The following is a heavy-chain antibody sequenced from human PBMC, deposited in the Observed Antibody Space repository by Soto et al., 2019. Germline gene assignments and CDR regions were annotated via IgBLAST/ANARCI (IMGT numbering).Heavy chain of an antibody. CDR2: IIPIFGTA. CDR3: ASSFSAYQLLRQYYYYGMDV. V-gene: IGHV1-69*13. Sequence: ASVKVSCKASGGTFSSYAISWVRQAPGQGLEWMGGIIPIFGTANYAQKFQGRVTITADESTSTAYMELSSLRSEDTAVYYCASSFSAYQLLRQYYYYGMDVWGQGTTVTVSS. CDR1: GGTFSSYA. D-gene: IGHD2-2*01. J-gene: IGHJ6*02.